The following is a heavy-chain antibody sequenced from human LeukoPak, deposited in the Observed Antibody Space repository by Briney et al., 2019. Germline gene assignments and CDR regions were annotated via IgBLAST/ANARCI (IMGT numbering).Heavy chain of an antibody. CDR3: AKGPNFGSWRALDY. J-gene: IGHJ4*02. V-gene: IGHV3-23*01. CDR1: EFTFGDYD. CDR2: ISGDGLGT. D-gene: IGHD3-10*01. Sequence: PGGYLTLSCAASEFTFGDYDMSWVRQTLGKGLEWVSSISGDGLGTWYADSVRDRFTISRDKPRNTLYLQLNSLRVDDTAVYYCAKGPNFGSWRALDYWGQGSLVTVSS.